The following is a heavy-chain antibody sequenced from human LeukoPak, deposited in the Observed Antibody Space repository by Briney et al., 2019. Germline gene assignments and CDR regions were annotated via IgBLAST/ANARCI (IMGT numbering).Heavy chain of an antibody. CDR2: IYLGDSDT. CDR3: ARLGGDFWSGYYFDY. Sequence: GESLKISCKGSGYSFTSYWIGWVRQMPGKGLEWMGIIYLGDSDTRYSPSFQGQVTISVDKSISTAYLQWSSLKASDTAMYYCARLGGDFWSGYYFDYWGQGTLVTVSS. J-gene: IGHJ4*02. D-gene: IGHD3-3*01. CDR1: GYSFTSYW. V-gene: IGHV5-51*01.